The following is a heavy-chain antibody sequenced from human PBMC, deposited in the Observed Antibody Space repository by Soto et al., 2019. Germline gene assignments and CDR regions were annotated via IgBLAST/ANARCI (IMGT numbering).Heavy chain of an antibody. CDR1: GYTLIELP. J-gene: IGHJ4*02. V-gene: IGHV1-24*01. CDR2: FDPEEGET. D-gene: IGHD2-15*01. CDR3: ARVRGGGSEYFFDY. Sequence: SVEVSFKGSGYTLIELPIHWVRQAPGKGLEWMGGFDPEEGETVYARKFQGRVAMTEDTSTDTAYMELSSLTSDDTAVYYCARVRGGGSEYFFDYWGQGTLVTVSS.